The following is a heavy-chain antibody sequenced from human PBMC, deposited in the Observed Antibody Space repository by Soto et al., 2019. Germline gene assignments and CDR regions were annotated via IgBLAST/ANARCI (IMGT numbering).Heavy chain of an antibody. CDR3: ATKGPGDGATGLGWFDP. CDR2: LIPIFGTA. J-gene: IGHJ5*02. D-gene: IGHD4-17*01. V-gene: IGHV1-69*01. Sequence: QVQLVQSGAEVKRPGSSVKVSCKASGGTFSTYAINWVPQAPGQGLEWMGGLIPIFGTANYAQKFQGRVSITADESTSTAYMELSSLRSEDTAVYYCATKGPGDGATGLGWFDPWGQGTLVTVSS. CDR1: GGTFSTYA.